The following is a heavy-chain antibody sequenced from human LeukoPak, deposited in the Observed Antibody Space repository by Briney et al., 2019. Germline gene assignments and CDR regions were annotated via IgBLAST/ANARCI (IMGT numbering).Heavy chain of an antibody. Sequence: SETLSLTCTVSGYSISSGYYWGWIRQPPGKGLEWIGSIYHSGSTYYNPSLKSRVTISVDTSKNQFSLKLSSVTAADTAVYYCVRDLGSSWYYFDYWGQGTLVTVSS. J-gene: IGHJ4*02. CDR1: GYSISSGYY. V-gene: IGHV4-38-2*02. D-gene: IGHD6-13*01. CDR2: IYHSGST. CDR3: VRDLGSSWYYFDY.